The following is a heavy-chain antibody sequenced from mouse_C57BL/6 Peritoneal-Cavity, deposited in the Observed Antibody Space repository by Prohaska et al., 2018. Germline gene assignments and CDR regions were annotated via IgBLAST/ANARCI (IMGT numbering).Heavy chain of an antibody. CDR1: AFTFNTYA. J-gene: IGHJ1*03. Sequence: EALLVESGGGLVPPKGSLKLSCAASAFTFNTYAMNWVRQAPGKGLEWVARIRSKSNNYETYYADSVKDRFTISRDDSESMLYLQMNNLKTEDRAMYYCVGHENFDVWGKGTTVTVSS. V-gene: IGHV10-1*01. CDR2: IRSKSNNYET. CDR3: VGHENFDV.